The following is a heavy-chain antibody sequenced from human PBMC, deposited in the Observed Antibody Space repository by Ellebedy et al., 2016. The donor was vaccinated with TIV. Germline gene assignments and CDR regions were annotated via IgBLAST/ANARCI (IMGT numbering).Heavy chain of an antibody. D-gene: IGHD1-1*01. CDR1: GFTFSSYS. CDR3: AGRAYNWNDGSLFDY. Sequence: GESLKISCAASGFTFSSYSMNWVRQAPGKGLEWVSSISSSSSYIYYADSVKGRFTISRDNAKNSLYLEMNSLRAEDTAVYYCAGRAYNWNDGSLFDYWGQGTLVTVSS. J-gene: IGHJ4*02. V-gene: IGHV3-21*04. CDR2: ISSSSSYI.